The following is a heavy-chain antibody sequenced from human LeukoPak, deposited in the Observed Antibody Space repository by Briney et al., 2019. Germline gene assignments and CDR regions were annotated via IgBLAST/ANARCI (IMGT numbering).Heavy chain of an antibody. CDR3: ARKGLYSSRWYGRSWFDP. CDR1: GGSFSGYY. V-gene: IGHV4-34*01. CDR2: INHSGST. D-gene: IGHD6-13*01. J-gene: IGHJ5*02. Sequence: PSETLSLTCAVYGGSFSGYYWSWIRQPPGKGLEWIGEINHSGSTNYNPSLKSRVTISVDTSKNQFSLKLSSVTAADTAVYYCARKGLYSSRWYGRSWFDPWGQGTLVTVSS.